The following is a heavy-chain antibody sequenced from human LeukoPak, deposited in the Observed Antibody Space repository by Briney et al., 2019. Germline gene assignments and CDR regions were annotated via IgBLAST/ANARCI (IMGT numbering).Heavy chain of an antibody. Sequence: SETLSLTCTVSGGSISSYYWSWIRQPPGKGLEWIGYTYYSGSTNYNPSLKSRVTISVDTSKNQFSLKLSSVTAADTAVYYCASAKVVPAADSGYYYYGMDVWGQGTTVTVSS. CDR2: TYYSGST. CDR1: GGSISSYY. D-gene: IGHD2-2*01. J-gene: IGHJ6*02. CDR3: ASAKVVPAADSGYYYYGMDV. V-gene: IGHV4-59*08.